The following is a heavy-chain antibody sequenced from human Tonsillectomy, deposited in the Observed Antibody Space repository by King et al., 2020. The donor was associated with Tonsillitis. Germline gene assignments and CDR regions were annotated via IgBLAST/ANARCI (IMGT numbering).Heavy chain of an antibody. J-gene: IGHJ4*02. CDR3: ARARITIFGVVTQHYFDY. CDR1: GGSISSYY. D-gene: IGHD3-3*01. V-gene: IGHV4-59*01. Sequence: QLQESGPGLVKPSETLSLTCTVSGGSISSYYWSWLRPPPGKGLEWIGYIYYSGSTNYNPSLKSRVTISVDTSKNQFSLKLSSVTAADTAVYYCARARITIFGVVTQHYFDYWGQGTLVTVSS. CDR2: IYYSGST.